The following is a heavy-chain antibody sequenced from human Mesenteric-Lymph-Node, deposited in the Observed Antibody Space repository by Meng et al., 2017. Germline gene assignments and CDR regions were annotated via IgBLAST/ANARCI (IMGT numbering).Heavy chain of an antibody. CDR2: IISNGSTT. Sequence: EVQLVWAGGGCVPPEGSLCRSLATSGFSFRSYWMPWVRQDPRKGLYWVSRIISNGSTTNRADSVKGRFTIHRDNDKTTLYLPMTSLRDEDTAVYYCASDWGSIGYWGQGTLVTVSS. V-gene: IGHV3-74*01. J-gene: IGHJ4*02. CDR1: GFSFRSYW. D-gene: IGHD3-16*01. CDR3: ASDWGSIGY.